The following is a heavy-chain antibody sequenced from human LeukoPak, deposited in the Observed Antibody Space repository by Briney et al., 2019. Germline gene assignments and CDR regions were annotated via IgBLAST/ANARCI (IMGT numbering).Heavy chain of an antibody. Sequence: SETLSLTCAVYGGSFSGYYWSWIRQPPGKGLEWIGEINHSGSTNYNPSLKSRVTIYVDTSKNHFSLKLSSVTAADTAVYYCARYVYDSSGYYYYYYYMDVWGKGTTVTVYS. D-gene: IGHD3-22*01. V-gene: IGHV4-34*01. CDR1: GGSFSGYY. J-gene: IGHJ6*03. CDR3: ARYVYDSSGYYYYYYYMDV. CDR2: INHSGST.